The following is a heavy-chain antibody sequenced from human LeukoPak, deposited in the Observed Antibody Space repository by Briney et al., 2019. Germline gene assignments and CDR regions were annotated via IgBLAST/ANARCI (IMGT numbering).Heavy chain of an antibody. J-gene: IGHJ4*02. V-gene: IGHV1-69*13. CDR3: ARALRGYYDSSGYYYSGHDY. D-gene: IGHD3-22*01. CDR2: IIPIFGTA. CDR1: GGTFSSYA. Sequence: ASVKVSCTASGGTFSSYAISWVRQAPGQGLEWMGGIIPIFGTANYAQKFQGRVTITADESTSTAYMELSSLRSEDTAVYYCARALRGYYDSSGYYYSGHDYWGQGTLVTVSS.